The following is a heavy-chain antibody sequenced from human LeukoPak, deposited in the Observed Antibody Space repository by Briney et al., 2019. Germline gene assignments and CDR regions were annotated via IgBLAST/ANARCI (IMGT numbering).Heavy chain of an antibody. D-gene: IGHD1-26*01. CDR1: RFTFSSYA. J-gene: IGHJ4*02. CDR2: ITNSADTT. Sequence: GGSLRLSCAASRFTFSSYAMTWVRQAPGKGLEWVSAITNSADTTYYADSVKGQFIISRDNSKNTLYLQMNRLRAEDTAVYYCARRGAVGATEFDYWGQGTLVSVSS. CDR3: ARRGAVGATEFDY. V-gene: IGHV3-23*01.